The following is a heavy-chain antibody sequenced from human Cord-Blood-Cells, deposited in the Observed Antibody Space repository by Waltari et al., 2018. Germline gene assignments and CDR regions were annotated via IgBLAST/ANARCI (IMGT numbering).Heavy chain of an antibody. CDR1: GGTFSSYA. D-gene: IGHD1-26*01. CDR2: IIPIFGTA. Sequence: SSVKVSCKASGGTFSSYAISWVRQAPGQGLEWMGGIIPIFGTANYAQKFQGRVTITADESTSPAYMELRSLRSEETAVDSCARLVGSLYYFEYGGQGTLVPVSS. V-gene: IGHV1-69*01. J-gene: IGHJ4*02. CDR3: ARLVGSLYYFEY.